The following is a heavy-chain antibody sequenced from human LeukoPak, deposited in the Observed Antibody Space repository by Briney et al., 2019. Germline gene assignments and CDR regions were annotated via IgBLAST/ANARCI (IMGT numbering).Heavy chain of an antibody. V-gene: IGHV3-73*01. CDR1: GFTFSSYW. CDR2: IRSKANSYAT. J-gene: IGHJ4*02. D-gene: IGHD6-6*01. CDR3: TSTEYSSSPFDY. Sequence: PGGSLRLSCAASGFTFSSYWMSWVRQASGKGLEWVGRIRSKANSYATAYAASVKGRFTISRDDSKNTAYLQMNSLKTEDTAVYYCTSTEYSSSPFDYWGQGTLVTVSS.